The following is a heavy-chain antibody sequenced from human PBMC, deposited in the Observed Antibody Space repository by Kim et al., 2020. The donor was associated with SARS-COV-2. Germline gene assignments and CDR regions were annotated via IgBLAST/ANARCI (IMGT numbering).Heavy chain of an antibody. Sequence: YAQNLQGRVVLTRDTSATTAYMELTSLTLKDTAVYYCAREGSGSYNWLDPWGQGTLVTVSS. D-gene: IGHD3-10*01. V-gene: IGHV1-3*01. CDR3: AREGSGSYNWLDP. J-gene: IGHJ5*02.